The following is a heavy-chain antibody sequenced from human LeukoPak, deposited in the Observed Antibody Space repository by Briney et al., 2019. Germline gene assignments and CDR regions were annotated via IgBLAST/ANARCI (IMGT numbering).Heavy chain of an antibody. V-gene: IGHV4-39*01. D-gene: IGHD1-26*01. CDR2: IYFSGST. CDR1: GGSTSSSSYY. CDR3: VRRSGSYYHDAFDI. J-gene: IGHJ3*02. Sequence: SETLSLTCTHSGGSTSSSSYYWGWIRQPPGNGLEWMGSIYFSGSTYYNPSLKSRVTISVDTSKNQFSLKLSSVTAADTAVYYCVRRSGSYYHDAFDIWGQGTMVTVSS.